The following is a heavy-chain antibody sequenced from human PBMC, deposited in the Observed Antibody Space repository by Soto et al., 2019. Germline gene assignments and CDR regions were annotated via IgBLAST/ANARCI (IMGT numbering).Heavy chain of an antibody. Sequence: PGGSLRVSCATSGFTFTAYAMHWVRQAPGKGLEWVATISFDGTNKFYADSVKGQFTISRDNSKTSLFLEMNSLRAEDTAVYYCARDRRGGTYYGTYYYYGMDVSGPGTMVTVSS. D-gene: IGHD4-17*01. CDR2: ISFDGTNK. CDR3: ARDRRGGTYYGTYYYYGMDV. J-gene: IGHJ6*02. CDR1: GFTFTAYA. V-gene: IGHV3-30-3*01.